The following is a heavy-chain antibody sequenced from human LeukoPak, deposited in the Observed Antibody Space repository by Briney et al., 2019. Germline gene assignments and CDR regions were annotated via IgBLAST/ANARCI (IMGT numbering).Heavy chain of an antibody. D-gene: IGHD4-17*01. CDR1: GFTFSSYA. J-gene: IGHJ4*02. Sequence: PGGSLRLSCAASGFTFSSYAMSWVRQAPGKGLEWVSAISGSGGSTYYADSVKGRFTISRDNSKNTLYLQMNSLRVEDTAVYYCAKTPRPTVTTNYWGQGTLVTVSS. CDR2: ISGSGGST. CDR3: AKTPRPTVTTNY. V-gene: IGHV3-23*01.